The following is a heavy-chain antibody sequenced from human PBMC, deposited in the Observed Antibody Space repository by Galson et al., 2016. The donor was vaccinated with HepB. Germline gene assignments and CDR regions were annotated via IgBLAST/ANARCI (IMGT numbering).Heavy chain of an antibody. CDR2: IWFDGRDA. CDR1: GFTFSRFG. Sequence: SLRLSCAASGFTFSRFGMHWVRQATGKGLESVAVIWFDGRDAYYGDSVKGRFTISKDNSNNMLYLQMNSLRVEDTAVYYCARDLWGDCRTTTCSHLDSWGQGTLVTVSS. J-gene: IGHJ4*02. CDR3: ARDLWGDCRTTTCSHLDS. D-gene: IGHD1-14*01. V-gene: IGHV3-33*01.